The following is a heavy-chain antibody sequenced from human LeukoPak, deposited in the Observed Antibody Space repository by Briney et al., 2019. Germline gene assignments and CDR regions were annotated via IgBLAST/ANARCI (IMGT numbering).Heavy chain of an antibody. V-gene: IGHV4-34*01. CDR3: ARGPRIAATYYYYMDV. Sequence: SETLSLTCAVYGGSFSGYYWSWIRQPPGKGLEWIGEINHSGSTNYNPSPKSRVTISVDTSKNQFSLKLSSVTAADTAVYYCARGPRIAATYYYYMDVWGKGTTVTVSS. D-gene: IGHD6-13*01. J-gene: IGHJ6*03. CDR1: GGSFSGYY. CDR2: INHSGST.